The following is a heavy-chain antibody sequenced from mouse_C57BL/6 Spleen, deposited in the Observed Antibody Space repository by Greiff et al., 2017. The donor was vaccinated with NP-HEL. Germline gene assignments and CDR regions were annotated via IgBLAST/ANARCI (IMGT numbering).Heavy chain of an antibody. V-gene: IGHV1-72*01. CDR2: IDPNSGGT. J-gene: IGHJ1*03. Sequence: VQLQQSGAELVKPGASVKLSCKASGYTFTSYWMHWVKQRPGRGLEWIGRIDPNSGGTKYNEKFKSKATLTVDKPASTAYMQLSSLTSEDSAVYYCARHGSSYVGDWYFDVWGTGTTVTVSS. D-gene: IGHD1-1*01. CDR3: ARHGSSYVGDWYFDV. CDR1: GYTFTSYW.